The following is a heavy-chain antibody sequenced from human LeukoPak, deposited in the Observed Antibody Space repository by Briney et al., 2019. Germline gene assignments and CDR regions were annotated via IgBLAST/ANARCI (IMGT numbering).Heavy chain of an antibody. D-gene: IGHD4-17*01. CDR3: AGDYSARDY. V-gene: IGHV3-30-3*01. CDR2: ISYDGSNK. J-gene: IGHJ4*02. CDR1: GFTFSSCA. Sequence: PGRSLRLSCAASGFTFSSCAMHWVRQAPGKGLEWVAVISYDGSNKYYADSVKGRFTISRDNTKNTLHLQMNSLRADDTAVYYCAGDYSARDYWGQGTLVTVSS.